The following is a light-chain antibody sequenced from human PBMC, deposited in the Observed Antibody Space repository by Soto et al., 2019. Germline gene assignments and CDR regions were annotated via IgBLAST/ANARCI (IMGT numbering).Light chain of an antibody. CDR3: RSYTSSDTNV. Sequence: QSALTQPASVSGSPGQSITISCTGTSSDVGAYNYVSWYQQEPGKAPKLMIHDVSNRPSGVSNPFSGSKSGNTASLTISGLQSEDEADYYSRSYTSSDTNVFGTGTKVTVL. CDR1: SSDVGAYNY. CDR2: DVS. V-gene: IGLV2-14*03. J-gene: IGLJ1*01.